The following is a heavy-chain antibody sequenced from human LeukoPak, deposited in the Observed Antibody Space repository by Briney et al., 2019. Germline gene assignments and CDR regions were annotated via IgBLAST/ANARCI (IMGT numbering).Heavy chain of an antibody. D-gene: IGHD3-22*01. Sequence: GGSLRLSCAVSGITLSNYGMSWVRQAPGKGLEWVAGISGSGGSTNYADSVKGRFTISRDNRKNTLYLQMNSLRAEDTAVYFCAKRGVVIRVILVGFHKEAYYFYSWGQGALVTVSS. CDR2: ISGSGGST. J-gene: IGHJ4*02. V-gene: IGHV3-23*01. CDR3: AKRGVVIRVILVGFHKEAYYFYS. CDR1: GITLSNYG.